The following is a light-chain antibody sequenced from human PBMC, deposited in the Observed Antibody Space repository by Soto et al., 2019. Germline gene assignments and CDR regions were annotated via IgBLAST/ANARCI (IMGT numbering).Light chain of an antibody. CDR2: DAS. V-gene: IGKV1-33*01. Sequence: DIQMTQSPSSLSASVGERVTITCQASQDISNYLNWYQQKPGKAPKLLIYDASNLETGVPSRFSGSGSGTDFTFTISSLQPEDIGTYYCQQYDDLPRTCGQGTKVEI. CDR1: QDISNY. CDR3: QQYDDLPRT. J-gene: IGKJ2*01.